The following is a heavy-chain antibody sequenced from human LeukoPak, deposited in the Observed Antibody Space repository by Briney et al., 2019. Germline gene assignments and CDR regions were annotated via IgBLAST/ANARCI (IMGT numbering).Heavy chain of an antibody. Sequence: GGSLRLSCEAPRFTFSSFAMSWGRQAPGKGLEWISTISGSGGNTYHADSVKGRFTISRDNAKNTLYLQMNSLRAEDTAVYYCLIVYNTGSWDWGQGTLVTVSS. V-gene: IGHV3-23*01. D-gene: IGHD6-19*01. CDR2: ISGSGGNT. CDR1: RFTFSSFA. CDR3: LIVYNTGSWD. J-gene: IGHJ4*02.